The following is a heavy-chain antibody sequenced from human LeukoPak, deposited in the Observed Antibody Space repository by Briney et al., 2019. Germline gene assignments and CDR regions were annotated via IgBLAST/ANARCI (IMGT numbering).Heavy chain of an antibody. D-gene: IGHD3-22*01. Sequence: SQTLSLTCALSGDSLSSNSAAWNWIRQSPSRGLEWLGSTYYRSKWYNDYAVSVKSRITINPDTSKNQFSLQLNSVTPEDTAVYYCAREFPYYHDSSGYYLDYWGQGTLVTVSS. CDR2: TYYRSKWYN. CDR1: GDSLSSNSAA. J-gene: IGHJ4*02. CDR3: AREFPYYHDSSGYYLDY. V-gene: IGHV6-1*01.